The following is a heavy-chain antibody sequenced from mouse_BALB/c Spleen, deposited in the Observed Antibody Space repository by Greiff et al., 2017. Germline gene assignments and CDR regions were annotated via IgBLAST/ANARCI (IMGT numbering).Heavy chain of an antibody. CDR1: GYSFTSYW. J-gene: IGHJ2*01. V-gene: IGHV1-5*01. CDR3: TRWRRRTEYYFDY. CDR2: IYPGNSDT. Sequence: EVQLQQSGTVLARPGASVKMSCKASGYSFTSYWMHWVKQRPGQGLEWIGAIYPGNSDTSYNQKFKGKAKLTAVTSASTAYMELSSLTNEDSAVYYCTRWRRRTEYYFDYWGQGTTLTVSS.